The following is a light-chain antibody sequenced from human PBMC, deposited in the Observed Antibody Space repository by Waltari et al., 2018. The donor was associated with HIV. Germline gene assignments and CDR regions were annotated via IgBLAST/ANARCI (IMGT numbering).Light chain of an antibody. Sequence: QSVVTQPPSVSAAPGPKVTISCPGRRSNIGGSHVSWYQHLPGTAPKLLIYDKIKRPSGIPDRFSGSKSGTSATLGITGLQTGDEADYYCGAWDTRLTVEFFGGGTRLTVL. CDR3: GAWDTRLTVEF. J-gene: IGLJ2*01. CDR1: RSNIGGSH. CDR2: DKI. V-gene: IGLV1-51*01.